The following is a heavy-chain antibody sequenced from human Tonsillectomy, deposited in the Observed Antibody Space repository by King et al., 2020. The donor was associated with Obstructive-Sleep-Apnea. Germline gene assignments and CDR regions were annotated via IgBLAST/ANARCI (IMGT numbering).Heavy chain of an antibody. V-gene: IGHV3-7*01. CDR3: VRDPFFGSHDY. J-gene: IGHJ4*02. D-gene: IGHD2/OR15-2a*01. CDR2: INQDGTKK. Sequence: VQLVESGGGLVQPGESLRLSCSTSGINFSSDWMGWVRQAPGKGLQCVANINQDGTKKNYVGSVKGRFTISRDNAKSSLYLQMNSLRAEDTATYYCVRDPFFGSHDYWGQGTRVIVSS. CDR1: GINFSSDW.